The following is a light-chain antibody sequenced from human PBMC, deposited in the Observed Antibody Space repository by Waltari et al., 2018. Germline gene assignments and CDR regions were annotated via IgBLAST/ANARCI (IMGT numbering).Light chain of an antibody. CDR1: SSDVGGYNY. Sequence: QSALTQPRSVSWSPGQSVTISCTGTSSDVGGYNYVSWYQQHPGKAPKLMIYDVSNRPAGVPDRFSCSKSGNTASLTISVLQAEDEADYYCCSYAGSSYVFGTGTKVTVL. CDR3: CSYAGSSYV. V-gene: IGLV2-11*01. CDR2: DVS. J-gene: IGLJ1*01.